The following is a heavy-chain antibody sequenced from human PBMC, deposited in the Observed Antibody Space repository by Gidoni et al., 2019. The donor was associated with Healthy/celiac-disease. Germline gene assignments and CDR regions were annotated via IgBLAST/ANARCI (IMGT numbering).Heavy chain of an antibody. Sequence: QITLKESGPTLVKPTQTLTLTCTFSGFSLSTSGVGVGWIRQPPGKALEWLALIYWDDDKRYSPSLKSRLTITKDTSKNQVVLTMTNMDPVDTATYYCAHTSEYYDILTGYFISWDAFDIWGQGTMVTVSS. CDR3: AHTSEYYDILTGYFISWDAFDI. D-gene: IGHD3-9*01. V-gene: IGHV2-5*02. J-gene: IGHJ3*02. CDR1: GFSLSTSGVG. CDR2: IYWDDDK.